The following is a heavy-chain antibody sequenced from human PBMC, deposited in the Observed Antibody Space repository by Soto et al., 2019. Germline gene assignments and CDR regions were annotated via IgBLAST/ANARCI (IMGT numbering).Heavy chain of an antibody. CDR2: IYYSGST. D-gene: IGHD2-15*01. Sequence: SETLSLTCTVSGGSISSYYWSWIRQPPGKGLEWIGYIYYSGSTNYNPSLKSRVTISVDTSKNQFSLKLSSVTAADTAVYYCARLSVYCSGGSCADYWGQGTLVTVSS. CDR3: ARLSVYCSGGSCADY. CDR1: GGSISSYY. V-gene: IGHV4-59*08. J-gene: IGHJ4*02.